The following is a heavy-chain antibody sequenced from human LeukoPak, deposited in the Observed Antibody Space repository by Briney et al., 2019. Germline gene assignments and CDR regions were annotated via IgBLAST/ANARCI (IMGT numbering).Heavy chain of an antibody. J-gene: IGHJ2*01. CDR2: IYYSGST. V-gene: IGHV4-59*01. Sequence: SETLSLTCTVSGGSISSYYWSWIRQPPGKGLEWIGYIYYSGSTKYNPSLKSRVTISVDTSKNQFSLKLSSVTAADTAVYYCARDRCSSSSCYGTHYWYFDLWGRGTLVTVSS. CDR1: GGSISSYY. CDR3: ARDRCSSSSCYGTHYWYFDL. D-gene: IGHD2-2*01.